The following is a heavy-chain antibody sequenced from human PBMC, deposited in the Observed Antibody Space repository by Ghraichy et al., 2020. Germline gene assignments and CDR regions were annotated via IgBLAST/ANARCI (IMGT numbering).Heavy chain of an antibody. CDR1: GFTFSSYR. CDR2: ITSTSSTK. Sequence: GESLNISCVGSGFTFSSYRLNWVRQSPGKGLEWVSYITSTSSTKFYADSVKCRFTISRDNAQNSLYLQMNGLRDDDTAVYYCARGSTVVRFFYNDGMDVWGQGTTVTVSS. J-gene: IGHJ6*02. V-gene: IGHV3-48*02. CDR3: ARGSTVVRFFYNDGMDV. D-gene: IGHD4-23*01.